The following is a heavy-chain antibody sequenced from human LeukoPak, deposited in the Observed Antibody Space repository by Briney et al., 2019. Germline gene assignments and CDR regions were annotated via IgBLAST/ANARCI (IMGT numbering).Heavy chain of an antibody. CDR3: ARGSLWFGELYFWKNAFDI. Sequence: GGSLRLSCTASGFTFSSYAMSWVRQAPGKGLEWVSAISGSGGSTYYADSVKGRFTISRDNSKNTLYLQMNSLRAEDTAVYYCARGSLWFGELYFWKNAFDIWGQGTMVTVSS. D-gene: IGHD3-10*01. J-gene: IGHJ3*02. CDR2: ISGSGGST. CDR1: GFTFSSYA. V-gene: IGHV3-23*01.